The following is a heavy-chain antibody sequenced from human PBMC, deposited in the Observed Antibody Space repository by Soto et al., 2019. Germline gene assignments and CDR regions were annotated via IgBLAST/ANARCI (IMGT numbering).Heavy chain of an antibody. V-gene: IGHV4-30-2*01. Sequence: SETLSLTCAVSGGSISSGGYSWSWIRQQPGKGLECIGYIYHSGSTYYNPSLKSRVTISVDRSKNQFSLKLSSVTAADTAVYYCARGMTTVTTFDYWGQGTLVTVSS. CDR2: IYHSGST. D-gene: IGHD4-17*01. CDR1: GGSISSGGYS. CDR3: ARGMTTVTTFDY. J-gene: IGHJ4*02.